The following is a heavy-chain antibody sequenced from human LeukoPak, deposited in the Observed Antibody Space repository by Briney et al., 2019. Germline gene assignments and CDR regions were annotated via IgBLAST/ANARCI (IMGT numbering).Heavy chain of an antibody. J-gene: IGHJ6*04. Sequence: GGSLRLSCVASGFTINTYDINWVRQAPGRGLEWVSHISSSGSTTYYADSVKGRFTVSRDNAKSSLYLQMNSLRAEDTAVYYCVRSATGRGMDVWGKGTTVTVSS. V-gene: IGHV3-48*03. CDR1: GFTINTYD. CDR2: ISSSGSTT. D-gene: IGHD7-27*01. CDR3: VRSATGRGMDV.